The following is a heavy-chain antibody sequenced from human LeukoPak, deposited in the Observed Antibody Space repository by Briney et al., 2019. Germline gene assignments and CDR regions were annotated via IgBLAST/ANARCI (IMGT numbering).Heavy chain of an antibody. D-gene: IGHD4-17*01. V-gene: IGHV3-23*01. CDR3: ATRHDYGDYYPFDY. CDR2: ISGSGGST. CDR1: GFTVSSNY. J-gene: IGHJ4*02. Sequence: GESLRLSCAASGFTVSSNYISWVRQAPGKGLEWVSAISGSGGSTYYADSVKGRFTISRDNSKNTLYLQMNSLRAEDTAVYYCATRHDYGDYYPFDYWGQGTLVTVSS.